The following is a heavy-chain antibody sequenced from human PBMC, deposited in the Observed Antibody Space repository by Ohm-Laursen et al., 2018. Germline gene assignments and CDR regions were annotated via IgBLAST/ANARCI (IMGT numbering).Heavy chain of an antibody. CDR3: ARGTTVTKRYFDL. Sequence: SLRLFCTASGFTFSSYGMHWVRQAPGKGLEWVAVIWYDGSNKYYADSVKGRFTISRDNSKNTLYLQMNSLRAEDTAVYYCARGTTVTKRYFDLWGRGTLVTVSS. J-gene: IGHJ2*01. CDR1: GFTFSSYG. V-gene: IGHV3-33*01. D-gene: IGHD4-17*01. CDR2: IWYDGSNK.